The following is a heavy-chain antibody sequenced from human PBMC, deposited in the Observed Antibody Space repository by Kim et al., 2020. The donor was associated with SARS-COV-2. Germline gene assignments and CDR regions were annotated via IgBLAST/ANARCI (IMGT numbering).Heavy chain of an antibody. CDR3: ARTGGSGYHRYKLYYYYYYMDV. V-gene: IGHV5-51*01. D-gene: IGHD3-22*01. CDR1: GYSFTSYW. CDR2: IYPGDSDT. Sequence: GESLKISCKGSGYSFTSYWIGWVRQMPGKGLEWMGIIYPGDSDTRYSPSFQGQVTISADKSISTAYLQWSSLKASDTAMYYCARTGGSGYHRYKLYYYYYYMDVWGKGTTVTVSS. J-gene: IGHJ6*03.